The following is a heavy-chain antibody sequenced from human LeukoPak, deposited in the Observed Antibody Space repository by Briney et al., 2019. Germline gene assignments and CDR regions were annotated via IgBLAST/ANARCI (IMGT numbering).Heavy chain of an antibody. CDR1: GCTFSSYS. V-gene: IGHV3-21*01. J-gene: IGHJ3*02. CDR3: ARLAAQDAFDI. Sequence: PGGSLRLSCAASGCTFSSYSVNWVRQAPGKGLEWVSSISSSSSYIYYADSVKGRFTISRDNAKNSLYLQMNSLRAEDTAVYYCARLAAQDAFDIWGQGTMVTVSS. D-gene: IGHD6-25*01. CDR2: ISSSSSYI.